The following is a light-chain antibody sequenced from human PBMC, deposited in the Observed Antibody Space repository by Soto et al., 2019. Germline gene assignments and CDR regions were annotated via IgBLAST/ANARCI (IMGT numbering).Light chain of an antibody. CDR1: SSNIGAGYD. J-gene: IGLJ1*01. CDR2: GNS. Sequence: QSALTQPPSVSGAPGQRVTISCTGSSSNIGAGYDVHWYQQLPGTAPKLLIYGNSNRPSGVPDRFSGSKSGTSASLAITGLRAEDEADYYCQSYDSRLSGSVFGTGTKSPS. CDR3: QSYDSRLSGSV. V-gene: IGLV1-40*01.